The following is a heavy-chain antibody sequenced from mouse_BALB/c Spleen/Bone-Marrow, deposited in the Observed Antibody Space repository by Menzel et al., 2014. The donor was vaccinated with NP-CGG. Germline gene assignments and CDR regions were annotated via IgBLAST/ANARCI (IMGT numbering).Heavy chain of an antibody. CDR1: GFTFNSYT. J-gene: IGHJ2*01. D-gene: IGHD2-14*01. CDR2: ISSGGGST. Sequence: EVHLVESGGGLVKPGGSLKLSCAASGFTFNSYTMSWVRQTPEKRLEWVATISSGGGSTYYPDSMKGRFTISRDNAKNNLYLQMSSLRSEDTALYYCARAYYRYPFDYWGQGTTLTVSS. V-gene: IGHV5-9*03. CDR3: ARAYYRYPFDY.